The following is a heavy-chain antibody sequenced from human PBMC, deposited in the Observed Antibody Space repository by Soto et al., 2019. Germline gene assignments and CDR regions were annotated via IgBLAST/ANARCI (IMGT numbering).Heavy chain of an antibody. CDR1: GYTFTSYG. Sequence: ASVKVSCKASGYTFTSYGISWVRQAPGQGLEWMGWISAYNGNTNYAQKLQGRVTMTTDTSTSTAYMELRSLRSDDTAVYYCARLHYDSGDYWYFDLWGRGTLVTVSS. D-gene: IGHD4-17*01. J-gene: IGHJ2*01. V-gene: IGHV1-18*01. CDR2: ISAYNGNT. CDR3: ARLHYDSGDYWYFDL.